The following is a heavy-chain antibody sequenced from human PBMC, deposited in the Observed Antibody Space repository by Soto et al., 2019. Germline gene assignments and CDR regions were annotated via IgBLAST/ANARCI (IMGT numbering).Heavy chain of an antibody. CDR2: IYYSGST. CDR1: GGSISSSSYY. V-gene: IGHV4-39*07. D-gene: IGHD6-6*01. Sequence: SETLSLTCTVSGGSISSSSYYWGWIRQPPGKGLEWIGSIYYSGSTYYNPSLKSRVTISVDTSKNQFSLKLSSVTAADTAVYYCARAYSSASGPNYYYYMDVWGKGTTVTVSS. J-gene: IGHJ6*03. CDR3: ARAYSSASGPNYYYYMDV.